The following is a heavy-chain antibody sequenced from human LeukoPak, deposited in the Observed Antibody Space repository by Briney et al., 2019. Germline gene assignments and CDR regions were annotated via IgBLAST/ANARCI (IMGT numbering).Heavy chain of an antibody. D-gene: IGHD2-2*02. V-gene: IGHV4-39*07. Sequence: PSETLSLTCTVSGGSISSSSYYWGWIRQPPGKGLEWIGSIYYSGGTYYNPSLKSRVTISVDTSKNQFSLKLSSVTAADTAVYYCARDPDCSSTSCYRGNGWFDPWGQGTLVTVSS. CDR2: IYYSGGT. J-gene: IGHJ5*02. CDR3: ARDPDCSSTSCYRGNGWFDP. CDR1: GGSISSSSYY.